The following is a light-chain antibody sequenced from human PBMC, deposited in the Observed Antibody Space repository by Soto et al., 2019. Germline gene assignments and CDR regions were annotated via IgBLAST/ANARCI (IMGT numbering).Light chain of an antibody. CDR2: EVN. CDR1: SSDVGAHNY. Sequence: QSALTQPPSASGSPGQSVTISCTGTSSDVGAHNYVSWYQQHPGKAPKLMIYEVNKRPSGVPDRFSGSKSGNTASLTVSGLHADDEADYYCISYAGTAYVAIGGWTKLTVL. CDR3: ISYAGTAYVA. V-gene: IGLV2-8*01. J-gene: IGLJ2*01.